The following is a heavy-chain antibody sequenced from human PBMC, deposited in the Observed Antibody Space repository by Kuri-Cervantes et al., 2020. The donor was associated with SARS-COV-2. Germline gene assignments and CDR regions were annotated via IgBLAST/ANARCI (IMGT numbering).Heavy chain of an antibody. V-gene: IGHV3-23*01. Sequence: GESLKISCAASGFTFSSFAMSWVRQAPGKGLEWVSAITENGRKTYFADSVKGRFTISRDNSKSMLFLQMSGLTDEDTARYYCARPSRGGFDYWGQGSPVTVSS. CDR1: GFTFSSFA. J-gene: IGHJ4*02. CDR3: ARPSRGGFDY. CDR2: ITENGRKT.